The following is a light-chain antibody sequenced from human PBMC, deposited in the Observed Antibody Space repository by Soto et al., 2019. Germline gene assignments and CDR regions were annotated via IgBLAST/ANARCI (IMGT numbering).Light chain of an antibody. J-gene: IGKJ2*01. CDR3: QQRSNWPPYT. Sequence: EIVLTQSPATLSLSPGERATLSCRASQSVSSYLAWYQQKPGQAPRLLIYDASNRATGIPARFSGSGSGTGFSLTIRSPEAEDFAVYFCQQRSNWPPYTFGQGTKLEIK. V-gene: IGKV3-11*01. CDR1: QSVSSY. CDR2: DAS.